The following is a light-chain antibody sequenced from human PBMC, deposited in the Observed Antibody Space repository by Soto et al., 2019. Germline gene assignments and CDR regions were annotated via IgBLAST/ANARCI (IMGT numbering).Light chain of an antibody. CDR2: SGD. Sequence: QTVVTQEASLSVSPGGTVTLTCGLTSGSVSSRYYPSWYRQDPGQTPRTLIYSGDIRFSGVPDRFSGSILGSKAALTITGAQADDESVYYCVLYMKGDIRVFGGGTKLPVL. V-gene: IGLV8-61*01. CDR3: VLYMKGDIRV. J-gene: IGLJ2*01. CDR1: SGSVSSRYY.